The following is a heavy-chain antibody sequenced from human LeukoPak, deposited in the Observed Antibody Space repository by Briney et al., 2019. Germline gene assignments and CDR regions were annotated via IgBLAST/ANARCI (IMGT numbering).Heavy chain of an antibody. CDR1: GFTLRNFG. Sequence: GGSLRLSCVASGFTLRNFGLSWVRQAPGKGLEWVSVITGSGISTNYADSVKGRFTVSGDNSKNTLYLQMNSLRAEDTAVYYCAKLPVSYSSGWSNFDYWGQGTLVTVSS. CDR2: ITGSGIST. D-gene: IGHD6-19*01. J-gene: IGHJ4*02. V-gene: IGHV3-23*01. CDR3: AKLPVSYSSGWSNFDY.